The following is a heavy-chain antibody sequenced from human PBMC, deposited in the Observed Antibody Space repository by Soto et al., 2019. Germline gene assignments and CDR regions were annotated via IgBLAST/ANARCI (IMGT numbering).Heavy chain of an antibody. CDR2: IYYSGST. J-gene: IGHJ4*02. D-gene: IGHD3-16*01. CDR3: ARDGVNDFGGTGAY. V-gene: IGHV4-30-4*01. CDR1: GGSLSSDGYY. Sequence: SETLSLTCTVSGGSLSSDGYYWSWIRQPPGKGLEWIGYIYYSGSTYYNPSLKSRVTISVDTSKNQFSLKLSSVTAADTAVYYCARDGVNDFGGTGAYWGEGTLVTVSS.